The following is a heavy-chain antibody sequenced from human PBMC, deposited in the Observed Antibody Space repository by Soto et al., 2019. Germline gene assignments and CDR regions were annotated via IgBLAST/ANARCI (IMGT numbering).Heavy chain of an antibody. CDR1: GFTFSNAW. J-gene: IGHJ6*02. Sequence: EVQLVESGGGLVKPGGSLRLSCADSGFTFSNAWMNWVRQAPGKGLEWVGRIKSKTDGGTTDYAAPVKGRFTISRDDSKNTLYLHMNSLKTEDTAVYYCTTDPRDFSGYSGYDLRAPYYYYYGMDVWGQGTTVTVSS. CDR3: TTDPRDFSGYSGYDLRAPYYYYYGMDV. CDR2: IKSKTDGGTT. V-gene: IGHV3-15*07. D-gene: IGHD5-12*01.